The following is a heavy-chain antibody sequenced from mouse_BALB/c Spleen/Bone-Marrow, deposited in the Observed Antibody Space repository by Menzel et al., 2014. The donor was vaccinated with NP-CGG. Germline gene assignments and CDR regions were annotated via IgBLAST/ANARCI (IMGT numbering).Heavy chain of an antibody. J-gene: IGHJ2*02. D-gene: IGHD3-1*01. Sequence: QVQLQQSGPELVKPGASVKMSCKASGYTFTSYFIHWVKQRPGQGLEWIGWIYPGDGSTNYNEKFKGKTTLTADKSSNTAFMLLSSLASEDSAIYFCARGAPFYFDYWGQGTSLTVSS. CDR2: IYPGDGST. V-gene: IGHV1S56*01. CDR3: ARGAPFYFDY. CDR1: GYTFTSYF.